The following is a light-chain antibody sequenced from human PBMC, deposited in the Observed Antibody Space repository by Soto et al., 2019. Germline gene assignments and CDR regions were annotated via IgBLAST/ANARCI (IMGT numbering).Light chain of an antibody. CDR3: QQSYSLPPT. CDR2: AVS. CDR1: QNIRTF. J-gene: IGKJ1*01. V-gene: IGKV1-39*01. Sequence: DIQMTQSPSSLSASVGDRVTITCRSSQNIRTFLNWYQQKEGRVPNLLIYAVSTLYSGVPSRFSGGRFGTDFTLTISSLQPADVASYFCQQSYSLPPTFGQGTKV.